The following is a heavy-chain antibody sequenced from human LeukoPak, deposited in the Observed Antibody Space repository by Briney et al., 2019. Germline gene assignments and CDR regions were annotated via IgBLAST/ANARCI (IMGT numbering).Heavy chain of an antibody. CDR3: ATSDYYDSSGYYSPFDY. Sequence: ASVKVSCKASGYTFTYRYLRWVRQAPGQALEWMGWITPFNGNTNYAQKFQDRVTITRDRSMSTAYMELSSLRSEDTAIYYCATSDYYDSSGYYSPFDYWGQGTLVTVSS. D-gene: IGHD3-22*01. V-gene: IGHV1-45*02. J-gene: IGHJ4*02. CDR2: ITPFNGNT. CDR1: GYTFTYRY.